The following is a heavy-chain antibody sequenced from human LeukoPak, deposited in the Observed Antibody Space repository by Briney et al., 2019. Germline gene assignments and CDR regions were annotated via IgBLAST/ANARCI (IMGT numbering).Heavy chain of an antibody. CDR3: ARDRLTVTTSRSLYF. V-gene: IGHV3-33*01. J-gene: IGHJ4*02. D-gene: IGHD4-17*01. CDR1: GFTFSNYG. CDR2: IWDDGSDK. Sequence: PGRSLRLSCAASGFTFSNYGMHWVRQAPGKGLEWVALIWDDGSDKYYADSVKGRFTISRDNSKNTLYLKMNSLRAEDTAVYYCARDRLTVTTSRSLYFWGQGTLVTVSS.